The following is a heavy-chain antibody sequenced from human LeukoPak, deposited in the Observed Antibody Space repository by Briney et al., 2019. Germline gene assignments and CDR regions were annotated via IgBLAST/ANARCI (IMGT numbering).Heavy chain of an antibody. D-gene: IGHD4-17*01. CDR2: IRYDGSNK. Sequence: GGSLRLSCATSGFTFSSYGMHWVRQAPGKGLEWVAFIRYDGSNKYYADSVKGRFTISRDNSKNTLYLQMNSLRAEDTAVYYCAKDPNGDYIGTFDVWGQGTMVTVSS. CDR3: AKDPNGDYIGTFDV. J-gene: IGHJ3*01. V-gene: IGHV3-30*02. CDR1: GFTFSSYG.